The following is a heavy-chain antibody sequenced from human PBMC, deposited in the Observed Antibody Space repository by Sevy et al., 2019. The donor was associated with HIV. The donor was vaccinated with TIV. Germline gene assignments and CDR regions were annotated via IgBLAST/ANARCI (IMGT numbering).Heavy chain of an antibody. D-gene: IGHD2-8*01. V-gene: IGHV4-39*01. CDR2: IRHGGYA. CDR1: GASITNTAYY. CDR3: VGRKLTYTNGWHYFDY. J-gene: IGHJ4*02. Sequence: SETLSLTCIVSGASITNTAYYWGWIRQSPGKGLEWISSIRHGGYAFYNPSLKSLVTVSADTSSNQFSLKLTSVSAADTSIYYCVGRKLTYTNGWHYFDYWGQGTVVTVSS.